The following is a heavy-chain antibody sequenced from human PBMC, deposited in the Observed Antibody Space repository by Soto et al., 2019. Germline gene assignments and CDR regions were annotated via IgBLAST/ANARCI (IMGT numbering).Heavy chain of an antibody. D-gene: IGHD1-1*01. Sequence: QITLKESGPPLVKPTQTLTLTCTFSGFSLSTSGVGVGWIRQPPGKALEWIALIYWDDDKRYSPSLKSRLTITKDTSKNQVVLTMTNMDPVDTATYYCAHSGDRWNDVNWFDPWGQGTLVTVSS. J-gene: IGHJ5*02. CDR1: GFSLSTSGVG. V-gene: IGHV2-5*02. CDR2: IYWDDDK. CDR3: AHSGDRWNDVNWFDP.